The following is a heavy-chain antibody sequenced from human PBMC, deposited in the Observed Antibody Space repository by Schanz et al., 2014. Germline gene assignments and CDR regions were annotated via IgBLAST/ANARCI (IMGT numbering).Heavy chain of an antibody. CDR2: ISGSGGST. CDR1: GFTFRNYA. CDR3: AKDLSPSFLYGWFDP. V-gene: IGHV3-23*01. Sequence: VQLLESGGGLVQPGGSLKLSCSASGFTFRNYALSWVRQAPGKGLAWVSAISGSGGSTYYADSVKGRFTISRDNSNHTLYLQMNSLRADDTAVYYCAKDLSPSFLYGWFDPWGQGTLVTVSS. D-gene: IGHD4-17*01. J-gene: IGHJ5*02.